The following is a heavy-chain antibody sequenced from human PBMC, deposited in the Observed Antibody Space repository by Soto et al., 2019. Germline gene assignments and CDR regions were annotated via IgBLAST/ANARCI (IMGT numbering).Heavy chain of an antibody. Sequence: QVQLVQSGAEVKNPGASVKVSCKASGYTFTSYGISWVRQAPGQGLEWMGWISAYNGNTNYAQKLQGRVTMTTDTPTSTANMELRRLRANDTAVYYCARRLVVVAATPLDYWGQGTLVTVSS. CDR1: GYTFTSYG. V-gene: IGHV1-18*01. CDR2: ISAYNGNT. CDR3: ARRLVVVAATPLDY. J-gene: IGHJ4*02. D-gene: IGHD2-15*01.